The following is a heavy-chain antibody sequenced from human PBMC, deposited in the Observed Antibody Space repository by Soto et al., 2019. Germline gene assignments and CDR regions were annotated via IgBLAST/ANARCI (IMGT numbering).Heavy chain of an antibody. CDR1: GFTFSSSA. V-gene: IGHV3-23*01. D-gene: IGHD3-22*01. J-gene: IGHJ4*02. Sequence: PGGSLRLSCAASGFTFSSSAMSWVRQAPGKGLEWVSAISGSGGSTYYADTVKGRFTVSRDNSKNTLYLQMNSLRAEDTAVYYCARSGYYYTLDFDHWGQGNLVTVSS. CDR3: ARSGYYYTLDFDH. CDR2: ISGSGGST.